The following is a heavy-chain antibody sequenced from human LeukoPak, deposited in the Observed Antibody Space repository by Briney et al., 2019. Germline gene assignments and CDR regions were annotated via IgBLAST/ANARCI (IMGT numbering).Heavy chain of an antibody. V-gene: IGHV4-39*07. J-gene: IGHJ1*01. Sequence: PSETLSLTCTVSGGSISSSSYYWGWMRQPPGKGLEWIGSIYYSGSTYYNPSLKSRVTISVDTSKNQFSLKLSSVTAADTAVYYCGGIMITFGGFPQHWGQGTLVTVSS. D-gene: IGHD3-16*01. CDR2: IYYSGST. CDR3: GGIMITFGGFPQH. CDR1: GGSISSSSYY.